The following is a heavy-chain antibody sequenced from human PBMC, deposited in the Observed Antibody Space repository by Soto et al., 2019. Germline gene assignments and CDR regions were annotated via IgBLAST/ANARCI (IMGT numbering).Heavy chain of an antibody. CDR1: GYTFTNYG. Sequence: QVQLVQSGAEVKKPGASVKVSCKASGYTFTNYGFSWVRQAPGQGLWWMGWIRGYNGNTNYAERLQGRVTMNTDTSTSTAYMELKSLRYDDTAVYYCAREGQLGYWGQGTPVTVSS. D-gene: IGHD6-6*01. V-gene: IGHV1-18*01. J-gene: IGHJ4*02. CDR3: AREGQLGY. CDR2: IRGYNGNT.